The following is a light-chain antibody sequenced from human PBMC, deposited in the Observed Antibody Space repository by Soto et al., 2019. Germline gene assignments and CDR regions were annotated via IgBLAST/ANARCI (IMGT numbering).Light chain of an antibody. CDR1: QSVGSN. CDR2: GAS. V-gene: IGKV3-15*01. Sequence: EIVMTQSPATLSVSPGERATLSCRASQSVGSNLAWYHQKPGQAPRLLIYGASTRATGIPARLSGSGSGTEFTLTISSLQSEDLAVYYCQQYNNWLSTFGGGTKVEIK. J-gene: IGKJ4*01. CDR3: QQYNNWLST.